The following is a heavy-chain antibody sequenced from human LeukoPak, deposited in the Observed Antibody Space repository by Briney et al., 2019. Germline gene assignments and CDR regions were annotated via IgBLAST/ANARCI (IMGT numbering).Heavy chain of an antibody. CDR1: GFTFDDYA. J-gene: IGHJ4*02. D-gene: IGHD3-16*01. V-gene: IGHV3-43*02. CDR2: ISGDGGST. CDR3: AKDTVGVNFDY. Sequence: PGGSLRLSCAASGFTFDDYAMHWVRQAPGKGLEWVSLISGDGGSTYYADSVKGRFTISRDNSKNSLYLQMNSLRTEDTALYYGAKDTVGVNFDYWGQGTLVTVSS.